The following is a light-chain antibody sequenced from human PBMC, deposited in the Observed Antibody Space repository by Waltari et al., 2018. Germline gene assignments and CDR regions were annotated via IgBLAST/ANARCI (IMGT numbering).Light chain of an antibody. Sequence: DIVMTQTPLSSPVTLGQPASISCRSSQSLVHSDGSTYLSWLQQRPGQPPRLLIYEISNRFSGVPDRFSGSGAGTEFTLKISRVEAEDVGIYYCLQATQFPRSFGQGTKLEIK. CDR2: EIS. V-gene: IGKV2-24*01. CDR3: LQATQFPRS. CDR1: QSLVHSDGSTY. J-gene: IGKJ2*01.